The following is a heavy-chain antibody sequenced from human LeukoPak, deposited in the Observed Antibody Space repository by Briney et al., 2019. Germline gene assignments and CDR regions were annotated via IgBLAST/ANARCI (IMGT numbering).Heavy chain of an antibody. CDR2: IYPGDSDT. CDR1: GYSFTYYY. D-gene: IGHD4-17*01. V-gene: IGHV5-51*01. CDR3: ARATTPAGDGDWFDP. J-gene: IGHJ5*02. Sequence: GESLKISCKTSGYSFTYYYIAWVRQMPGKGLEWMGIIYPGDSDTRYSPSFQGQVTTSADNSMKTAYLQWNSLQASDTAIYYCARATTPAGDGDWFDPWGQGTLVTVS.